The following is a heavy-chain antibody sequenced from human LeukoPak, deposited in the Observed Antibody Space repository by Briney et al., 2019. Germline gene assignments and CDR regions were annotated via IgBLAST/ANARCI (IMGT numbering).Heavy chain of an antibody. CDR2: ICSSSSYT. CDR3: ARGSRRGYGYGYEVLDY. D-gene: IGHD5-18*01. Sequence: KTGGALRLSCAAPGFTFSDYYMSWIRQAPGKGLEGVSYICSSSSYTNYADSVKGRFTISRANAKNSLYLQMNSLRAEDTAVYYCARGSRRGYGYGYEVLDYWGQGTLVTVSS. V-gene: IGHV3-11*06. J-gene: IGHJ4*02. CDR1: GFTFSDYY.